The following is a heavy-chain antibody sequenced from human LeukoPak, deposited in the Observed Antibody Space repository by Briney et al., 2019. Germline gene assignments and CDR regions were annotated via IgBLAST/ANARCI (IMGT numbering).Heavy chain of an antibody. D-gene: IGHD3-10*01. CDR2: INPNNGGT. V-gene: IGHV1-2*02. Sequence: ASVKVSCKASGYTFSGYYMHWVRQAPGQGLQWMGWINPNNGGTYYAQKFQGRVTMTRDTSISTVYMELSRLRSDDTAVYYCVREGMGSASYYADYWGQGTLVTVSS. CDR3: VREGMGSASYYADY. CDR1: GYTFSGYY. J-gene: IGHJ4*02.